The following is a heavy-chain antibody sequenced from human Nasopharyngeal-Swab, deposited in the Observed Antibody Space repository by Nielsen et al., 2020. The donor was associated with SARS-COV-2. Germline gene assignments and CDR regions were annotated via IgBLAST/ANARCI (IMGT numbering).Heavy chain of an antibody. J-gene: IGHJ6*02. Sequence: WIRQPPGKGLEWIGEINHSGSTNYNPSLKSRVTISVDTSKNQFSLKLSSVTAADTAVYYWASSPLWFGEPEHGMDVWGQGTTVTVSS. CDR3: ASSPLWFGEPEHGMDV. CDR2: INHSGST. V-gene: IGHV4-34*01. D-gene: IGHD3-10*01.